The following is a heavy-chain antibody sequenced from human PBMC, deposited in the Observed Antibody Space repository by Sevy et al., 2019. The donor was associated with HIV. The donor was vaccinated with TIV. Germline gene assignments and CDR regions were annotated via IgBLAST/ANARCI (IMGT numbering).Heavy chain of an antibody. CDR2: ISYDGSNE. Sequence: GGSLRLSCAASGFTFSGYSMHWVRQAPGKGLEWVAVISYDGSNEYYADSVKGRFTISRDNAKNSLYLQINSLRAEDTAVYYCAREWGIAVAGREGFDYWGQGTLVTVSS. V-gene: IGHV3-30-3*01. CDR1: GFTFSGYS. J-gene: IGHJ4*02. CDR3: AREWGIAVAGREGFDY. D-gene: IGHD6-19*01.